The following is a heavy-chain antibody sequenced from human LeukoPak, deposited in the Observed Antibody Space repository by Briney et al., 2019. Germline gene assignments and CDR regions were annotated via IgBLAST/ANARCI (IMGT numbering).Heavy chain of an antibody. V-gene: IGHV1-2*02. D-gene: IGHD3-16*01. CDR3: ARVKRVTFGGVTQFDY. J-gene: IGHJ4*02. CDR1: GYTFTGYY. CDR2: INPNSGGT. Sequence: ASVKVSCKASGYTFTGYYMHWVRQAPGQGLEWMGWINPNSGGTNYAQKFQGRVTMTRDTSISTAYMELSRLRSDDTAAYYCARVKRVTFGGVTQFDYWGQGTLVTVSS.